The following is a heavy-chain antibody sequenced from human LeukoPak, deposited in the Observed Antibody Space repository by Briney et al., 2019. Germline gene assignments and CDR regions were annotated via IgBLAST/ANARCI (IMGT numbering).Heavy chain of an antibody. D-gene: IGHD6-13*01. CDR3: ARVSVGGAAAGTLFFFDY. J-gene: IGHJ4*02. CDR1: GFTFSSYS. CDR2: ISSSSSYI. V-gene: IGHV3-21*01. Sequence: GGSLRLSCAASGFTFSSYSMNWVRQAPGKGLEWVSSISSSSSYIYYADSVKGRFTISRDNAKNSLYLQMNSLRAEDTAVYYCARVSVGGAAAGTLFFFDYWGQGTLVTVSS.